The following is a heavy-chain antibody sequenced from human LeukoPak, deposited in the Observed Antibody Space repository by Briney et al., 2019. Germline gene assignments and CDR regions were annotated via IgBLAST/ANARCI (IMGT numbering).Heavy chain of an antibody. V-gene: IGHV1-69*05. CDR2: IIPIVGTA. CDR1: GGTFSSYA. CDR3: AGSIWVGAFDI. D-gene: IGHD2-15*01. J-gene: IGHJ3*02. Sequence: ASVKVSCKASGGTFSSYAISWVRQAPGQGLEWMGGIIPIVGTANYAHKFQGRVTITTDESTSTAYMELSSLRSEDTAVYYCAGSIWVGAFDIWGQGTMVTVSS.